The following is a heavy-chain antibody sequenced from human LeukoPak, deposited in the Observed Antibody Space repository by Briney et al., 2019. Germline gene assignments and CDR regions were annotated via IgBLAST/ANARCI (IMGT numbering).Heavy chain of an antibody. Sequence: ETLSLTCAVYGGSFSGYYWSWIRQPPGKGLEWVSVIYSGGSTYYAGSVKGRFTISRDNSKNTLYLQMNSLRAEDTAVYYCARGGRGVPLDYWGQGTLVTVSS. D-gene: IGHD2-15*01. J-gene: IGHJ4*02. CDR3: ARGGRGVPLDY. CDR2: IYSGGST. CDR1: GGSFSGYY. V-gene: IGHV3-53*01.